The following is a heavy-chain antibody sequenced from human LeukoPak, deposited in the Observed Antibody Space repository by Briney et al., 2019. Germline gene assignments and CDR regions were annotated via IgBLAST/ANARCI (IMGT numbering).Heavy chain of an antibody. V-gene: IGHV3-66*01. D-gene: IGHD4-17*01. J-gene: IGHJ6*02. CDR2: IYSGGST. CDR3: GRGLRLRGHGMDV. Sequence: GGSLRLSCAASGFTVSSNYMSWVRQAPGKGREWVSVIYSGGSTYYADSVKGRFTITRDNSKNTLYLQMNSLRAEDTAVYYCGRGLRLRGHGMDVWGQGTTVTVSS. CDR1: GFTVSSNY.